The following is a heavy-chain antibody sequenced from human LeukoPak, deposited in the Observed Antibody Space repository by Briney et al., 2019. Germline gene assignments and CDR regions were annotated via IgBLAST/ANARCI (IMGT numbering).Heavy chain of an antibody. CDR2: ISYDGSDE. D-gene: IGHD6-19*01. V-gene: IGHV3-30-3*01. CDR3: TERFSGWYGMDV. J-gene: IGHJ6*02. CDR1: GFTFSNYA. Sequence: GGSLRLSCAVSGFTFSNYAMHWVRQAPGKGLEWVAVISYDGSDEHYAHSVKGRFTISRDNSKNTLYLQMNRLGAEDTAVYYCTERFSGWYGMDVWGQGTTVTVSS.